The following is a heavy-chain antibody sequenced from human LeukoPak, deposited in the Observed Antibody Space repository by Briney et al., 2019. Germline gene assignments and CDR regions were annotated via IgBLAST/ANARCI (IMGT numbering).Heavy chain of an antibody. CDR3: ARSHSGSLRAPFDY. J-gene: IGHJ4*02. D-gene: IGHD3-22*01. V-gene: IGHV1-18*01. Sequence: GASVKVSCKASGYTFTNYGIIWVRQAPGQGLEWMGWISAYNANTNYPQKVQGRVTLTTDTSTSTAYMELRSLTSDDTAVYYCARSHSGSLRAPFDYWGQGTLATVSS. CDR2: ISAYNANT. CDR1: GYTFTNYG.